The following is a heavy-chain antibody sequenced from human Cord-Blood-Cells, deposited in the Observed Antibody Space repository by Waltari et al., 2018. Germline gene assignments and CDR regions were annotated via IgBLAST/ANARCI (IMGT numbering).Heavy chain of an antibody. CDR2: ISAYNGNT. CDR1: GYTFTSYG. CDR3: ARFIIGATFDY. J-gene: IGHJ4*02. D-gene: IGHD2-15*01. V-gene: IGHV1-18*01. Sequence: QVQLVQSGAEVKKPGASVKVSCKASGYTFTSYGISWVRQSPGHGLEWMGWISAYNGNTNYAQKLQGRVTMTTDTSTSTAYLKLRILRSDDTAVYDCARFIIGATFDYWGQGTLVTVSS.